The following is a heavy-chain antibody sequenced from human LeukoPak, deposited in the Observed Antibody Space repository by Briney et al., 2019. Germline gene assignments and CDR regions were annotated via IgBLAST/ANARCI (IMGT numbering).Heavy chain of an antibody. CDR3: ARALGRDYYDSSGYYEDY. CDR1: GFTFSSYW. J-gene: IGHJ4*02. V-gene: IGHV3-7*03. CDR2: IKQDGSGK. D-gene: IGHD3-22*01. Sequence: GGSLRLSCAASGFTFSSYWMSWVRQAPGKGLEWVANIKQDGSGKYYVDSVKGRFTISRDNAKNSLYLQMNSLRADDTAVYYCARALGRDYYDSSGYYEDYWGQGTLVTVSS.